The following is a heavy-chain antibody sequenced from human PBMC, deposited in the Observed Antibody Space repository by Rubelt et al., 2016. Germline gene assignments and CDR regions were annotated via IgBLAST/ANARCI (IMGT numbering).Heavy chain of an antibody. V-gene: IGHV1-18*01. Sequence: QVQLVQSGAEVKKPGASVKVSCKASGYTFTSYGISWVRQAPGQGLEWMGWISAYDGNTYYAQKLQGRVSMTTAKSPSTAYMELRSLRSDDTALYYWARDRPYIAALNYLDYWGQGTLVTVSS. J-gene: IGHJ4*02. CDR1: GYTFTSYG. CDR3: ARDRPYIAALNYLDY. CDR2: ISAYDGNT. D-gene: IGHD6-13*01.